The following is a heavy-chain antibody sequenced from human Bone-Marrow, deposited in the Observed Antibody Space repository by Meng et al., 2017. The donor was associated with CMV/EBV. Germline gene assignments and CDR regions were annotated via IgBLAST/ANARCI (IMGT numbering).Heavy chain of an antibody. V-gene: IGHV1-2*02. Sequence: ASVKVSCKASGYTFTGYYMHWVRQAPGQGLEWMGWINPNSGGTNYAQKFQGRVTMTRDTSISTAYMELSRLRSDDTAVYYCARGPPRTIFGVVTTWRYYYGMDVWGQGTTVTVSS. CDR1: GYTFTGYY. CDR3: ARGPPRTIFGVVTTWRYYYGMDV. D-gene: IGHD3-3*01. J-gene: IGHJ6*02. CDR2: INPNSGGT.